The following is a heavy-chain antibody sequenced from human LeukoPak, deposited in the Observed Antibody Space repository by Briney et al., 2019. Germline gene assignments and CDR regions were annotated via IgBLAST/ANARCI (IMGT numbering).Heavy chain of an antibody. D-gene: IGHD3-22*01. V-gene: IGHV3-23*01. J-gene: IGHJ3*01. CDR3: ARLLFYHDTSGYRPFDV. CDR2: MSGSGGST. CDR1: GFTFSSYG. Sequence: GGSLRLSCAASGFTFSSYGMSWVRQAPGKGLERVSAMSGSGGSTYYADSVKGRFTVSRDHAKNSLYLQMNSLRAEDTAVYYCARLLFYHDTSGYRPFDVWGQGTMVTVSS.